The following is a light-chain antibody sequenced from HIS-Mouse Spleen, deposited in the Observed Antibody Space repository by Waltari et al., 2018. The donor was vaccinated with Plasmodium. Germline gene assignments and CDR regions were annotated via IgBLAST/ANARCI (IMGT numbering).Light chain of an antibody. CDR1: QSISSW. V-gene: IGKV1-5*03. Sequence: DIQMTQSPSTLSASVGDRVTITCRASQSISSWLAWYQQKPGKAPKRLIYKASSLESGVPSRFIGSGSGTEFTLTISSLQPDDFATYYCQQYNSYSWTFGQGTKVEIK. J-gene: IGKJ1*01. CDR3: QQYNSYSWT. CDR2: KAS.